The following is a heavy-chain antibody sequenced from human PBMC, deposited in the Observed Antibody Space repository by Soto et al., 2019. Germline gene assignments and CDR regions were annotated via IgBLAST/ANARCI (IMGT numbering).Heavy chain of an antibody. CDR2: INPSGGST. Sequence: GASVKVSCKASGYTFTSYYMHWVRQAPGQGLEWMGIINPSGGSTSYAQKFQGRVTMTRDTSTSTVYMELSSLRSEDTAVYYCARDDILTGYYNYFDYWGQGTLVTVSS. V-gene: IGHV1-46*03. CDR1: GYTFTSYY. J-gene: IGHJ4*02. D-gene: IGHD3-9*01. CDR3: ARDDILTGYYNYFDY.